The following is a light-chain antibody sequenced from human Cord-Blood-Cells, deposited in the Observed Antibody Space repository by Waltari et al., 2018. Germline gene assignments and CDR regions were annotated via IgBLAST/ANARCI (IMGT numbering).Light chain of an antibody. J-gene: IGKJ1*01. CDR1: QSISSW. CDR2: DAS. CDR3: QQYNSYSWT. Sequence: DIQMTQSPSTLSASVGDSVTITCRASQSISSWLPWYQQKPGKAPKLLIYDASSLESGVPSRFSGSGSGTEFTLTISSLQPDDFATYYYQQYNSYSWTFGQGTKVEIK. V-gene: IGKV1-5*01.